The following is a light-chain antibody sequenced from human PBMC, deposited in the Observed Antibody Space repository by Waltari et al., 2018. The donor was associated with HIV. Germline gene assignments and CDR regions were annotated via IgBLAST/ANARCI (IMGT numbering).Light chain of an antibody. CDR2: DVN. V-gene: IGLV2-11*01. J-gene: IGLJ3*02. Sequence: QSALTQPRSMSGSPGQSVTISCTGTSSDVGGYNYVSWYQQHPGKAPKLMIFDVNKLPSGVPDRFSGSKSGNTASLTISGLQAEDEDDYYYCSYADNYTWVFGGGTKLTVL. CDR1: SSDVGGYNY. CDR3: CSYADNYTWV.